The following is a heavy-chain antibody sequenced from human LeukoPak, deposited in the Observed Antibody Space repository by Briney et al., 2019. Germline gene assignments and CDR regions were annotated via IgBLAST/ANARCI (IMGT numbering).Heavy chain of an antibody. CDR3: ARETRKQLVRGYYYYMDV. D-gene: IGHD6-6*01. J-gene: IGHJ6*03. Sequence: QSSETLSLTCTVSGYSISSGYYWGWIRQPPGKGLEWIGNIYHSGIIYYNPSLKSRVTISVDTSKNQFSLKLSSVTAADTAVYYCARETRKQLVRGYYYYMDVWGKGTTVTVSS. CDR1: GYSISSGYY. V-gene: IGHV4-38-2*02. CDR2: IYHSGII.